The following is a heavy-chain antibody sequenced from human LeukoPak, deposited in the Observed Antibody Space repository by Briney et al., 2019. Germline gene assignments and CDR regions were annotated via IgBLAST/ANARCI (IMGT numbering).Heavy chain of an antibody. J-gene: IGHJ4*02. V-gene: IGHV4-34*01. Sequence: SETLSLTCAVYGGSFSGYYWSWIRQPPGKGLEWIGEINHSGSTNYNPSLKSRVTISVDTSKNQFSLKLSPVTAADTAVYYCASRPANGDSYFDYWGQGTLVTVSS. CDR3: ASRPANGDSYFDY. CDR1: GGSFSGYY. CDR2: INHSGST. D-gene: IGHD4-17*01.